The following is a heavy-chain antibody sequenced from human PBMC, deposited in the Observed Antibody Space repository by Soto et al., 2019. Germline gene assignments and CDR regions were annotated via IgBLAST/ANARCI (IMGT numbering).Heavy chain of an antibody. CDR1: GFAVNVNY. J-gene: IGHJ6*02. V-gene: IGHV3-53*01. CDR2: IYTDGRT. D-gene: IGHD4-17*01. CDR3: ARDPAVTTDYGLDV. Sequence: LRLSCAASGFAVNVNYMTWVRQAPGKGLEWVSFIYTDGRTFYVDSVKGRFTISRDDSENTVYLQMNSLRVEDTAVYYCARDPAVTTDYGLDVWGQGTTVTVSS.